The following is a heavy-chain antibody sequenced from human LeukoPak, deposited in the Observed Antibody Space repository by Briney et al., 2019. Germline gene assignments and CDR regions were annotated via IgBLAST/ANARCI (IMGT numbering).Heavy chain of an antibody. Sequence: GGSVRLSCAASGFTFDDYAMHWVRQAPGKGLEWVSAISWNSGTINYADSVKGRFTISRDNAKNSLYLHMRSLRAEDTALYYCLKVGAVLPDAFDVWGQGTMVTVSS. CDR3: LKVGAVLPDAFDV. D-gene: IGHD3-16*01. CDR2: ISWNSGTI. V-gene: IGHV3-9*01. CDR1: GFTFDDYA. J-gene: IGHJ3*01.